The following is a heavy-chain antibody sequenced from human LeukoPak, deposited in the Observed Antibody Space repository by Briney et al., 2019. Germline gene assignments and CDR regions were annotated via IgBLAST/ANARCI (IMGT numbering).Heavy chain of an antibody. Sequence: PSETLSLTCAVYGGSFNTYYWSWVRQAPGKGLEWVSAISGSGGSTYYADSVKGRFTISRDNSKNTLYLQMNSLRAEDTAVYYCAKVSKENIAAAGIFDYWGQGTLVTVSS. V-gene: IGHV3-23*01. CDR2: ISGSGGST. CDR1: GGSFNTYY. J-gene: IGHJ4*02. D-gene: IGHD6-13*01. CDR3: AKVSKENIAAAGIFDY.